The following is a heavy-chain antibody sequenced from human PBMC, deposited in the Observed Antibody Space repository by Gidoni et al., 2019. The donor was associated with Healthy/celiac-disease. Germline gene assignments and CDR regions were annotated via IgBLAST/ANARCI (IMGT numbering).Heavy chain of an antibody. CDR2: ISSSSSYI. CDR3: AREATYSSSWYHLRMIDAFDI. Sequence: EVQLVESGGGLVKPGGSLRLSCAASGFTFSSYSMNWVRQAPGKGLEWVSSISSSSSYIYYADSVKGRFTISRDNAKNSLYLQMNSLRAEDTAVYYCAREATYSSSWYHLRMIDAFDIWGQGTMVTVSS. D-gene: IGHD6-13*01. V-gene: IGHV3-21*01. J-gene: IGHJ3*02. CDR1: GFTFSSYS.